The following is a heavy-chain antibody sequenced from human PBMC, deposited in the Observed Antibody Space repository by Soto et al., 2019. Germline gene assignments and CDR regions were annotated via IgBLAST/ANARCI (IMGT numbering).Heavy chain of an antibody. V-gene: IGHV1-69*13. D-gene: IGHD3-22*01. CDR3: ARAPLGIIVAPDF. Sequence: SVKVSCKASGYTFTSYAMHWVRQAPGQGLEWMGGIIPIFGTANYAQKFQGRVTITADESTSTAYMELSSLRSEDTAVYYCARAPLGIIVAPDFWGQGTLVTVSS. CDR1: GYTFTSYA. J-gene: IGHJ4*02. CDR2: IIPIFGTA.